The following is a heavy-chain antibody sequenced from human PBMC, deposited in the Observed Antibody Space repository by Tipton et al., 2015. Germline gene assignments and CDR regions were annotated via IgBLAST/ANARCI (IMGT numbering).Heavy chain of an antibody. CDR1: GFTFSDYS. D-gene: IGHD4-17*01. Sequence: GSLRLSCAASGFTFSDYSMNWVRQAPGKGPEWVSYISSSSRTILYADSVKGRFTISRDNAKNSLYLQMNGLRDEDTAVYYCASPPDETVTTWDYYFDFWGQGTLVTVSS. V-gene: IGHV3-48*02. CDR3: ASPPDETVTTWDYYFDF. J-gene: IGHJ4*02. CDR2: ISSSSRTI.